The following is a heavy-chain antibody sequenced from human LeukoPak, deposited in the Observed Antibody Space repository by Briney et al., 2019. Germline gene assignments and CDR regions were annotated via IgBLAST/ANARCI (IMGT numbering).Heavy chain of an antibody. CDR3: ARGVTTEY. D-gene: IGHD1-14*01. CDR1: GGSISNYY. Sequence: PSKTLSLTCTVSGGSISNYYWSWIRQPPGKGLEWIGYIYYTGRTNYNPSLKSRVTISVDTSKNQFSLRLSSVTAADTAVYYCARGVTTEYWGQGTLVTVSS. V-gene: IGHV4-59*01. J-gene: IGHJ4*02. CDR2: IYYTGRT.